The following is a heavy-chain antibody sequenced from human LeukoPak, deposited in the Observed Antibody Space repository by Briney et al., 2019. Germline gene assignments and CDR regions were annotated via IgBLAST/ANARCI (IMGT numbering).Heavy chain of an antibody. D-gene: IGHD2-15*01. CDR2: IYYSGST. V-gene: IGHV4-39*07. CDR1: GGSISSSNFY. CDR3: ARDVAPNSLRYCSGGSCLPGAFDI. J-gene: IGHJ3*02. Sequence: SETLSLTCTVSGGSISSSNFYWGWIRQPPGKGLEWIGSIYYSGSTYYNPSLKSRVSISVDTSKNQFSLKLSSVTAADTAVYYCARDVAPNSLRYCSGGSCLPGAFDIWGQGTMVTVSS.